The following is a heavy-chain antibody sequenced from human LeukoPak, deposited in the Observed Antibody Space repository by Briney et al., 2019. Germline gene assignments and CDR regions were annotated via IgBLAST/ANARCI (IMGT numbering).Heavy chain of an antibody. D-gene: IGHD3-9*01. CDR3: ARVGLSYDTLTGYYPYSMGV. J-gene: IGHJ6*02. CDR1: GGSISSGGYY. V-gene: IGHV4-30-4*08. Sequence: SETLSLTCTVSGGSISSGGYYWSWICQHPGKGLEWIGYIYNSGSTNYNPSLKSRITISIDTSRNQFSLKLSSVTAADTAVYYCARVGLSYDTLTGYYPYSMGVWGQGTTVTVSS. CDR2: IYNSGST.